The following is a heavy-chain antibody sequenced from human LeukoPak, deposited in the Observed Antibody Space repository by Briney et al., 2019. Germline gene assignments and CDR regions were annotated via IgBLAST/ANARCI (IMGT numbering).Heavy chain of an antibody. D-gene: IGHD1-26*01. CDR1: GFTFSSYN. CDR3: AKDGNWYYFDY. V-gene: IGHV3-21*01. CDR2: ISTSSSYI. Sequence: GGSLRLSCAASGFTFSSYNMNWVRRAPGKGLEWVSSISTSSSYIYYADSVKGRFTISRDNARNTLYLQMNSLRAEDTAVYYCAKDGNWYYFDYWGQGTLVTVSS. J-gene: IGHJ4*02.